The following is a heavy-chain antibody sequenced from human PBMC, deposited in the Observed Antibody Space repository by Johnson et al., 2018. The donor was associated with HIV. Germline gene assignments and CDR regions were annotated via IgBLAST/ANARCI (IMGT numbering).Heavy chain of an antibody. V-gene: IGHV3-9*01. CDR3: ARVFYYDSNDGFDI. D-gene: IGHD3-22*01. Sequence: VQLVESGGGLVQPGRSLRLSCAASGFTFDDYAMHWVRQAPGKGLEWVSGISWNSGSIGYADSVKGRFTISRDSSKNMLYLQMNSLRTEDTAVYYCARVFYYDSNDGFDIWGQGTRVTVSS. CDR2: ISWNSGSI. CDR1: GFTFDDYA. J-gene: IGHJ3*02.